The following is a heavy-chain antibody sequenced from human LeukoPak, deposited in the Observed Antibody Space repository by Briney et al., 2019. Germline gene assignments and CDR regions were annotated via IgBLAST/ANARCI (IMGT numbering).Heavy chain of an antibody. CDR3: ARGSCSSTSCYTEDWFDP. CDR2: VIPILGIT. J-gene: IGHJ5*02. Sequence: SVKVSCKASGGTFSSSAISWVRQPPGRGLEWMGRVIPILGITNYAQKFQGRVTITADKSTSTAYMEVSSLRSEDTAVYYCARGSCSSTSCYTEDWFDPWGQGTLVTVSS. CDR1: GGTFSSSA. D-gene: IGHD2-2*02. V-gene: IGHV1-69*04.